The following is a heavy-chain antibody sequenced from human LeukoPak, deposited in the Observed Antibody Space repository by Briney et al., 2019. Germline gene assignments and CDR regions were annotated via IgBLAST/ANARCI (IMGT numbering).Heavy chain of an antibody. CDR2: INPSGGST. D-gene: IGHD4-23*01. CDR3: ARGRGGNSGDN. J-gene: IGHJ4*02. V-gene: IGHV1-46*01. Sequence: ASVKVSCKASGYTFTSYYMHWVRQAPGQGLEWMGIINPSGGSTNYAQKFQGRVTKTRDTSTNTVYMELSSLRSEDTAVYYCARGRGGNSGDNWGQGTLVTVSS. CDR1: GYTFTSYY.